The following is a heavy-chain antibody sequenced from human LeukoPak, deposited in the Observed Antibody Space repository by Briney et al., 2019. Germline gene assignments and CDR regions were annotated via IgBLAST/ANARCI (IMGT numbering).Heavy chain of an antibody. Sequence: PSETLSLTCAVYGGSFSGYYWSWIRQPPGKGLEWIGEINHSGSTNYNPSHKSRVTISVDTSKSQFSLKRSSVTAADTAVYYCARMTVGIAAAGKPMDVWGKGTTVTVSS. CDR1: GGSFSGYY. CDR2: INHSGST. V-gene: IGHV4-34*01. D-gene: IGHD6-13*01. CDR3: ARMTVGIAAAGKPMDV. J-gene: IGHJ6*03.